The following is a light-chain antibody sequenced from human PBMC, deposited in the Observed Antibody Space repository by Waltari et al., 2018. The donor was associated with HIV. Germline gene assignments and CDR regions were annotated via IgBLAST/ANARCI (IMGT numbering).Light chain of an antibody. V-gene: IGLV2-11*01. CDR3: CSYTGTYTRYV. CDR2: AVD. J-gene: IGLJ1*01. Sequence: QSALTQPRSVSGSPGQSVTISCTGTSSDVGSYKYVSWYQLRPGKAPKLIIHAVDKRPPGVPDRFSVSKSVNTASLTISGPQAEDEADYYCCSYTGTYTRYVFGTGAKVTVL. CDR1: SSDVGSYKY.